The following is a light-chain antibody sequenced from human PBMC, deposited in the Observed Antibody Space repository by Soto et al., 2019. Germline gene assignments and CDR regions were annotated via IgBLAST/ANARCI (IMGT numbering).Light chain of an antibody. J-gene: IGLJ1*01. Sequence: QSVLTQPASVSGSPGQSMTISCTGTSIDVGGYNYVSWYQHHPGKAPKLIIYDVTNRPSGVSNPFSGSKSGNTASLTISGLQPEDEADYYCSSYTTSNTRQIVFGTGTKVTVL. CDR3: SSYTTSNTRQIV. CDR2: DVT. CDR1: SIDVGGYNY. V-gene: IGLV2-14*03.